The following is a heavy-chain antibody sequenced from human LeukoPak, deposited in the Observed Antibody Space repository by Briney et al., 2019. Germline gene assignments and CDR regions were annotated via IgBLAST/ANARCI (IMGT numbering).Heavy chain of an antibody. Sequence: PSETLSLTCTVSGGSISSYYWSWIRQPPGKGLEWIGYIYYSGSTNYNPSLKSRVTISVDTSKNHFSLKLSSVTAADTAVYYCARAATLGYCSSTSCYVRGWFDPWGQGTLVTVSS. CDR1: GGSISSYY. CDR3: ARAATLGYCSSTSCYVRGWFDP. CDR2: IYYSGST. J-gene: IGHJ5*02. D-gene: IGHD2-2*01. V-gene: IGHV4-59*01.